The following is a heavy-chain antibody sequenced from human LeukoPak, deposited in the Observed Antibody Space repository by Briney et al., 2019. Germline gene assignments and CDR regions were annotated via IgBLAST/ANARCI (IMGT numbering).Heavy chain of an antibody. J-gene: IGHJ4*02. CDR3: ARDKKYSSSDPHFGY. D-gene: IGHD6-6*01. Sequence: TGGSLRLSCAASGFTFSSYWMSWVRQAPGKGLEWVANIRQDGSEKYYVDSVKGRFTISRDNAKNSLYLQMNSLRAEDTAVYYCARDKKYSSSDPHFGYWGQGTLVTVSS. V-gene: IGHV3-7*01. CDR1: GFTFSSYW. CDR2: IRQDGSEK.